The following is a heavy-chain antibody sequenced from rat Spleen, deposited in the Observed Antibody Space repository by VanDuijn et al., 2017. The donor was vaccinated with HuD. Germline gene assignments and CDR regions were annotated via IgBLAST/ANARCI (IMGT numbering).Heavy chain of an antibody. CDR1: GFTFSDYY. J-gene: IGHJ2*01. D-gene: IGHD4-3*01. V-gene: IGHV5-29*01. Sequence: EVQLVESDGGLVQPGRSLKLSCAASGFTFSDYYMAWVRQAPTKGLEWVATISYDGSSTYYRDSVKGRFTISRDNAKSTLYLQMGSLRSEDTATYYCSKWGDSGYFDYWGQGVMVTVSS. CDR3: SKWGDSGYFDY. CDR2: ISYDGSST.